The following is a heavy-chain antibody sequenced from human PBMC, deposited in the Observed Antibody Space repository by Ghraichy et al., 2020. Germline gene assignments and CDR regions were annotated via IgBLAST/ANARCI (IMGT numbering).Heavy chain of an antibody. Sequence: SVKVSCKASGGTFSSYAISWVRQAPGQGLEWMGGIIPIFGTANYAQKFQGRVTITTDESTSTAYMELSSLRSEDTAVYYCARGGGLYDFWSGYYPDAFDIWGQGTMVTVSS. D-gene: IGHD3-3*01. CDR1: GGTFSSYA. CDR2: IIPIFGTA. CDR3: ARGGGLYDFWSGYYPDAFDI. V-gene: IGHV1-69*05. J-gene: IGHJ3*02.